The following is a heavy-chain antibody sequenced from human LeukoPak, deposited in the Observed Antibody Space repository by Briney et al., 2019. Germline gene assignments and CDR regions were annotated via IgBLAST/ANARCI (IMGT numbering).Heavy chain of an antibody. CDR1: GFTFSSYW. Sequence: GGSLRLSSAASGFTFSSYWMSWVRQAPGKGLEWVANIKQDGSEKYYVDSVKGRFTISRDNAKNSLYLQMNSLRAEDTAVYYCARDQDYSYFDYWGQGTLVTVSS. CDR3: ARDQDYSYFDY. CDR2: IKQDGSEK. J-gene: IGHJ4*02. D-gene: IGHD2-15*01. V-gene: IGHV3-7*03.